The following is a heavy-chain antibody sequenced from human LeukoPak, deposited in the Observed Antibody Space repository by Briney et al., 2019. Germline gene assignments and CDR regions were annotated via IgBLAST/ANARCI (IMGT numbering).Heavy chain of an antibody. D-gene: IGHD1-20*01. J-gene: IGHJ4*02. CDR2: IKQDGNEK. CDR3: ASIIGNHNSGDYFDY. V-gene: IGHV3-7*01. CDR1: GFTFSSYW. Sequence: GGSLRLSCAASGFTFSSYWMTWVRQAPGKGLEWVASIKQDGNEKYYVDSVKGRFTISRDNAKNSLYLQMNSLRAEDTAVYYCASIIGNHNSGDYFDYWGQGTLVTVSS.